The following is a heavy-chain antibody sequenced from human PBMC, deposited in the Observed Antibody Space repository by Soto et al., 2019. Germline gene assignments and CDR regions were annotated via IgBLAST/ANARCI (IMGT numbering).Heavy chain of an antibody. J-gene: IGHJ4*02. CDR2: TNHSGST. CDR1: GGSFSGYY. Sequence: PSETLSLTCAVYGGSFSGYYWSWIRQPPGKGLEWIGETNHSGSTNYNPSLKSRVTVSVDTSKNQFSLKLSSVTAADTAVYYCARAGRGYSYGYYFDYWGQGTLVTVSS. V-gene: IGHV4-34*01. D-gene: IGHD5-18*01. CDR3: ARAGRGYSYGYYFDY.